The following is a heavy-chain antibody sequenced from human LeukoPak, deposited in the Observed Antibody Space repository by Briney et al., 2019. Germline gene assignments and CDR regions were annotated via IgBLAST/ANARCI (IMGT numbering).Heavy chain of an antibody. Sequence: GGSLRLSCAASGFTFSSYAMTWVRQAPGKGLEWVSAISGSGGSTYDADSVKGRFTISRDNSKNTLYLQMNSLRVEDTAVYYCARGALSNWYFDVWGRGTLVTVSS. CDR3: ARGALSNWYFDV. V-gene: IGHV3-23*01. J-gene: IGHJ2*01. CDR1: GFTFSSYA. D-gene: IGHD6-6*01. CDR2: ISGSGGST.